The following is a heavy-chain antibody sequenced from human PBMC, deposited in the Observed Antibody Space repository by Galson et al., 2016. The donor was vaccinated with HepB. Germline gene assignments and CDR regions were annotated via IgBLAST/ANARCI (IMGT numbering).Heavy chain of an antibody. V-gene: IGHV4-39*01. Sequence: TLSLTCNVSGGSISSSNYYWAWIRQPPGKGLEWIGSVFYRGDTRYNPPLNSRVSMSVDTSKNQFFLMLTSVTAADTAVYYCARGCTDGVCNGYGMDVWGQGTTVTVSS. CDR2: VFYRGDT. D-gene: IGHD2-8*01. CDR3: ARGCTDGVCNGYGMDV. CDR1: GGSISSSNYY. J-gene: IGHJ6*02.